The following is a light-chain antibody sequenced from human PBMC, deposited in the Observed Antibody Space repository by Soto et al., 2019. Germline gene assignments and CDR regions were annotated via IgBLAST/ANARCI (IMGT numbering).Light chain of an antibody. Sequence: QSALTQPASMSGSPGQSITISCTGTSSDVGSYDLVSWYQHHPGKAPKLMIYEGSKRPSGVSSRFSGSKSGNTASLTISGLQAEDDADYYCCSYGGSSTFAFGGGTKLTVL. CDR2: EGS. J-gene: IGLJ2*01. CDR3: CSYGGSSTFA. V-gene: IGLV2-23*03. CDR1: SSDVGSYDL.